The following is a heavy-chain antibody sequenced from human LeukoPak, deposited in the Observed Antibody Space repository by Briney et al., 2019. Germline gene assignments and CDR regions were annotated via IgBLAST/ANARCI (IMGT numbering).Heavy chain of an antibody. CDR3: ARDVDYGDYELGY. V-gene: IGHV1-46*01. J-gene: IGHJ4*02. CDR1: GYTFITYY. CDR2: INPSGASA. Sequence: ASVKVSCKASGYTFITYYIHWVRQAPGQGLEWMGIINPSGASASYAQKFRGRVNMTRDTSTSTVYMELSSLRTEDTAVYYCARDVDYGDYELGYWGQGTLVTVSS. D-gene: IGHD4-17*01.